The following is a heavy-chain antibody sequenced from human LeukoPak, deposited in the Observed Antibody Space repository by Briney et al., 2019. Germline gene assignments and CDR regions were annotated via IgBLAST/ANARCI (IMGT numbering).Heavy chain of an antibody. CDR1: GFTFSSYS. V-gene: IGHV3-48*01. D-gene: IGHD1-26*01. J-gene: IGHJ4*02. CDR2: ISSSRSTI. CDR3: AKAMAGGGTYSVFDY. Sequence: PGGSLRLSCAASGFTFSSYSMNWVRQAPGKGLEWVSYISSSRSTIYYADSVKGRFTISRDNAKNSLYLQMNSLRAEDTAVYYCAKAMAGGGTYSVFDYWGQGTLVTVSS.